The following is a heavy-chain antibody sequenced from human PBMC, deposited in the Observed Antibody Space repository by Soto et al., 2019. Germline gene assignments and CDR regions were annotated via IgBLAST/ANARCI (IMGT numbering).Heavy chain of an antibody. J-gene: IGHJ6*02. D-gene: IGHD2-8*01. V-gene: IGHV1-18*01. CDR3: ARDSVRYCRDGVCYDGYYYFDIDA. CDR1: GYTFTRYC. CDR2: ISASNGNT. Sequence: ASVNVSSNASGYTFTRYCCISLRQPPLQGVERMGWISASNGNTNYAQKLHGRVTMTTDTSSCTAYMELRSLRSDDTATYYCARDSVRYCRDGVCYDGYYYFDIDAYGQGTTVAXSS.